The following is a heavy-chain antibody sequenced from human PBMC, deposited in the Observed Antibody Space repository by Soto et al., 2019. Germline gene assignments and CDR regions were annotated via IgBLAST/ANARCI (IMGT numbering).Heavy chain of an antibody. V-gene: IGHV3-64*02. Sequence: GGSLRLSCAASGFTFSSYAMHWVRQAPGKGLEYVSAISSNGGSTYYADSVKGRFTISRDNSKNTLYLQMGSLRAEDIAVYYCARFPGSGWYDYWGQGTLVTVSS. J-gene: IGHJ4*02. CDR1: GFTFSSYA. CDR3: ARFPGSGWYDY. CDR2: ISSNGGST. D-gene: IGHD6-19*01.